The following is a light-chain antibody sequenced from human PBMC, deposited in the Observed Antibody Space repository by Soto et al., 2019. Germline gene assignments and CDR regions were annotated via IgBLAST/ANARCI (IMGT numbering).Light chain of an antibody. Sequence: AIQLTQSPSSLSASVGYRVTITCRASQGISSALVWYQQKPGKPPTLLMYDGSTLESGVPSRFSGSGYGTDFTLTISSLQPEDFATYYCQQFHNYPLTFGGGTKVDIK. V-gene: IGKV1D-13*01. CDR3: QQFHNYPLT. CDR2: DGS. CDR1: QGISSA. J-gene: IGKJ4*01.